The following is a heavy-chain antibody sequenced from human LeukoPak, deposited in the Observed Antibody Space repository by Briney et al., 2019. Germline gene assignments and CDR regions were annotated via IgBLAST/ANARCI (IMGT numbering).Heavy chain of an antibody. CDR1: GFAFSTYW. J-gene: IGHJ4*02. CDR3: ARQKSGVAVAGPGDH. D-gene: IGHD6-19*01. Sequence: GGALRLSCAASGFAFSTYWMKWLRQAPGKGLEWVASIKDDGSANYYVDSVKGRFTISRDNAKNSLYLRMNCLRVEDTAVYYCARQKSGVAVAGPGDHWGQGTLVTVSS. CDR2: IKDDGSAN. V-gene: IGHV3-7*01.